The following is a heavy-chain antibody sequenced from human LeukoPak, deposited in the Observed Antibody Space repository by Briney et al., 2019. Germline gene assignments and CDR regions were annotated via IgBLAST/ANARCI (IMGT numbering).Heavy chain of an antibody. CDR1: GFTFSSYT. V-gene: IGHV3-33*08. J-gene: IGHJ6*03. Sequence: GGSLRLSCVASGFTFSSYTMHWVRQAPGKGLEWVAVIWYDGSNKYYADSVKGRFTISRDNSKNTLYLQMNSLRAEDTAVYYCARDSTVSAYYMDVWGKGTTVTVSS. CDR2: IWYDGSNK. D-gene: IGHD2-8*01. CDR3: ARDSTVSAYYMDV.